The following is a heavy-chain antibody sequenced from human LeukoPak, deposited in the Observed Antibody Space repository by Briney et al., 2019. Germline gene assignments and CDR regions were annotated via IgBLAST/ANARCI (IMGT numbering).Heavy chain of an antibody. D-gene: IGHD2-15*01. CDR2: INPSGGST. CDR3: ASGGGTYYFDY. Sequence: ASVKVSCKAPGYTFTSYYMHWVRQAPGQGLEWMGIINPSGGSTSYAQKFQGRVTMTRDTSTSTVYMELSSLRSEDTAVYYCASGGGTYYFDYWGQGTLVTVSS. J-gene: IGHJ4*02. V-gene: IGHV1-46*03. CDR1: GYTFTSYY.